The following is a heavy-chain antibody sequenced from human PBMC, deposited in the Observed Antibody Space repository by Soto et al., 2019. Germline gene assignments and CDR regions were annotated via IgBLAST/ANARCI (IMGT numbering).Heavy chain of an antibody. V-gene: IGHV1-18*04. Sequence: GASVKVSCKASGYTFTSYGISWVRQAPGQGLEWMGWISAYNGNTNYAQKLQGRVTMTTDTSTSTAYMELRSLRSDDTAVYYCARDGYSYGSPNWFDPWGQGTLVTVSS. J-gene: IGHJ5*02. CDR3: ARDGYSYGSPNWFDP. CDR2: ISAYNGNT. D-gene: IGHD5-18*01. CDR1: GYTFTSYG.